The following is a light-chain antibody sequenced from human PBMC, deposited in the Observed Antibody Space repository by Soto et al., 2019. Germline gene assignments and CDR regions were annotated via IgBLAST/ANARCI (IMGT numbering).Light chain of an antibody. CDR2: EVS. Sequence: QSVLTQPASVSGSPGQSITISCTGTSSDVGSYNYVSWYQQYPGKVPKLMIYEVSNRPSGVSNRFSGSKSGNTASLTISGLQAEDEADYYCNSYTSSTTHVFGTGTKLTVL. J-gene: IGLJ1*01. CDR3: NSYTSSTTHV. CDR1: SSDVGSYNY. V-gene: IGLV2-14*01.